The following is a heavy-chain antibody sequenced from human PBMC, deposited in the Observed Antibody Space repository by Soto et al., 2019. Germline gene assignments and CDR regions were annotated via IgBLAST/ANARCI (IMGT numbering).Heavy chain of an antibody. CDR1: GYTFTSYA. CDR2: INAGNGNT. Sequence: ASVKVSCKASGYTFTSYAMHWVRQAPGQRLEWMGWINAGNGNTKYSQKFQGRVTITRDTSASTAYMELSSLRSEDTAVYYCAYSLSGPYSSYDIDVWGQGTPVTVSS. J-gene: IGHJ6*02. V-gene: IGHV1-3*01. D-gene: IGHD1-26*01. CDR3: AYSLSGPYSSYDIDV.